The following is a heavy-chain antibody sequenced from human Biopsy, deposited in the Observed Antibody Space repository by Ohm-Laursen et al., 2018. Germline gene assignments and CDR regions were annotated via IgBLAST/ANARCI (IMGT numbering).Heavy chain of an antibody. CDR2: IYYSGST. CDR1: DGSINSYY. CDR3: ARGSSYGYDFDY. J-gene: IGHJ4*02. V-gene: IGHV4-59*07. D-gene: IGHD5-18*01. Sequence: SDTLSLTCTVSDGSINSYYWNWIRQPPGKRLEWIGNIYYSGSTNFNPSLKSRVTISVDTSKNRFSLKLSSVTAADTAVYFCARGSSYGYDFDYWGQGTLVAVSS.